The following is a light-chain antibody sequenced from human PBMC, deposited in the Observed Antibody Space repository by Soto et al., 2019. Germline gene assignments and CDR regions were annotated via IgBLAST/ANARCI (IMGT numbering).Light chain of an antibody. CDR1: QSVNTNY. Sequence: EIVLTQSPGTLSLSPGERATLSCRASQSVNTNYFAWYQQKPAQAPRLLIYGASSRATGIPDRFGGSGSGTDFTLTISSLEPEDFAVYYCHQYDISPYTFGQGTKLEIK. V-gene: IGKV3-20*01. CDR3: HQYDISPYT. CDR2: GAS. J-gene: IGKJ2*01.